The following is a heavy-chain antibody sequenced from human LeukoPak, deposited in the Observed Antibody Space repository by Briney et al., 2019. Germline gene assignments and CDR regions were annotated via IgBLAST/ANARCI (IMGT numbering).Heavy chain of an antibody. V-gene: IGHV4-30-4*08. CDR3: ARHMSVSYDAFDL. CDR1: GVSVRSGDLY. D-gene: IGHD3-10*01. CDR2: VYYNGNT. Sequence: NASETLSLTCSVSGVSVRSGDLYWSWIRQPPGKGLEWIGYVYYNGNTFYNPSVASRVSISVDTSNNQFSLNLRSVTAADTAVYYCARHMSVSYDAFDLWGRGTTVTVSS. J-gene: IGHJ3*01.